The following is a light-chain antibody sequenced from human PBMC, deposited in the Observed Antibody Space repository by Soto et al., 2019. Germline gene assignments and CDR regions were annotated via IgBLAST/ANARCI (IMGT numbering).Light chain of an antibody. CDR1: RGISNY. V-gene: IGKV1-27*01. J-gene: IGKJ3*01. CDR2: AAS. Sequence: DIQMTQSPSSLSAYVGDRVTISCRASRGISNYLAWYQQKPGKAPRLLIYAASSLQSGVSFRFTGSGSGTDFTLTISSLQPEDVATYYCQNYNWPPFTFGPGTRVDLK. CDR3: QNYNWPPFT.